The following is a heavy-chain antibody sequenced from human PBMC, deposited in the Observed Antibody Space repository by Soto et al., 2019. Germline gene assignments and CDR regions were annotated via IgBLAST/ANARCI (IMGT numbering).Heavy chain of an antibody. D-gene: IGHD3-22*01. V-gene: IGHV3-48*01. CDR2: ISSSSSTI. CDR3: AREDYYYDSSPKYGMDV. Sequence: EVQLVESGGGLVQPGGSLRLSCAASGFTFSSYSMNWVRQAPGKGLEWVSYISSSSSTIYYADSVKGRFTISRDTAKNSLYLQMNSLRADDTAVYYCAREDYYYDSSPKYGMDVWGQGTMVTVSS. J-gene: IGHJ6*02. CDR1: GFTFSSYS.